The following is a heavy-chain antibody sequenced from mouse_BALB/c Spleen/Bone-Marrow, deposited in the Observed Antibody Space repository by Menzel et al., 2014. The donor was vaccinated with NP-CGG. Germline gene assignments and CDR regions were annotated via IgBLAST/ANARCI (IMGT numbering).Heavy chain of an antibody. CDR3: AREYYGSSGYFDA. V-gene: IGHV1-7*01. CDR2: INPSTGYT. CDR1: GYTFTSYW. D-gene: IGHD1-1*01. J-gene: IGHJ1*01. Sequence: VMLVESGAELAKPGASVKMSCKASGYTFTSYWMHWVKQRPGQGLEWIGYINPSTGYTEYNQKFKDKATLTADKSSSTAYMQLSSLTSEDSAVYYCAREYYGSSGYFDAWGAGTTVTVSS.